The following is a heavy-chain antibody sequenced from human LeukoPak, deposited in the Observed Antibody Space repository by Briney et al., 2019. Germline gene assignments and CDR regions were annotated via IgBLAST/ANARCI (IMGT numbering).Heavy chain of an antibody. D-gene: IGHD1-26*01. J-gene: IGHJ3*02. CDR1: GYTFTGYY. CDR2: INPNSGGT. CDR3: ARVVWYSGSYRPRAFDI. V-gene: IGHV1-2*02. Sequence: ASVKVSCKASGYTFTGYYMHWVRQAPGQGLEWMGWINPNSGGTNYAQKFQGRVTMTRDTSISTAYMGLSRLRSDDTAVYYCARVVWYSGSYRPRAFDIWGQGTMVTVSS.